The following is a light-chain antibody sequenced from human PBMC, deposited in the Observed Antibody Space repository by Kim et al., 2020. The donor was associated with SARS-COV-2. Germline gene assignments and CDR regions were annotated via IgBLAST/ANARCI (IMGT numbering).Light chain of an antibody. CDR3: CSYADIYSHWV. CDR1: SSPVDHNNY. J-gene: IGLJ3*02. V-gene: IGLV2-11*01. Sequence: QSVTSSCTGTSSPVDHNNYVSWYERNPGKATKLMIYEVSKGTSGVPDRFSGSKSGNTASLTISELQAEDEADYYCCSYADIYSHWVFGGGTQLTVL. CDR2: EVS.